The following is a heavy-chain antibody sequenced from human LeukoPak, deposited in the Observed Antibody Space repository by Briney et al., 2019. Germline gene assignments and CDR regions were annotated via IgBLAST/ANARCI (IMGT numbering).Heavy chain of an antibody. CDR2: IYTSGST. V-gene: IGHV4-4*07. Sequence: SETLSLTCTVSGGSISSYYWSWIRQPAGKGLEWIGRIYTSGSTNYNPSLKSRVTMPVDTSKNQFSLKLSSVTAADAAVYYCARSPGGSYSRPFDPWGQGTLVTVSP. CDR3: ARSPGGSYSRPFDP. CDR1: GGSISSYY. J-gene: IGHJ5*02. D-gene: IGHD1-26*01.